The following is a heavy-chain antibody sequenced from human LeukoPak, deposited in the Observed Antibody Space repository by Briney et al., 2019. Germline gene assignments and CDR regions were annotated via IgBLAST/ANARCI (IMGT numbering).Heavy chain of an antibody. J-gene: IGHJ6*03. CDR1: GYTFTMYY. D-gene: IGHD3-16*01. CDR3: ARRRGGVMRGVLGGLFASYYTYYYMDV. Sequence: GASVKVSCKASGYTFTMYYIHWVRQAPGQGLEWMGMINPSDGATTYAQRFQGRVTMTRDMSTTTVYMDLRSLRSEDTAVYFCARRRGGVMRGVLGGLFASYYTYYYMDVWGRGTTVTVSS. V-gene: IGHV1-46*01. CDR2: INPSDGAT.